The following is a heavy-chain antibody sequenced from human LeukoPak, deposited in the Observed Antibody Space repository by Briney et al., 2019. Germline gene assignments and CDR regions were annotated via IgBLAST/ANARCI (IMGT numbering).Heavy chain of an antibody. D-gene: IGHD5-18*01. J-gene: IGHJ4*02. CDR1: GYSISSGYH. Sequence: PSETLSLTCTVSGYSISSGYHLGLIPQPPGKGLEWIGSIYHSGSTYYNPSLKSRVTISVDTSKKQFSLKLSSVTAADTAVYYCARVGATWIQLWDHFDYWGQGTLVTVSS. CDR2: IYHSGST. CDR3: ARVGATWIQLWDHFDY. V-gene: IGHV4-38-2*02.